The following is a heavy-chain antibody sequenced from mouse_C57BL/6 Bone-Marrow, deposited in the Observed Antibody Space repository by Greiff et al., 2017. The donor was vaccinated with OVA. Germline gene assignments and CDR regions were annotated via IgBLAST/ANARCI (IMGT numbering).Heavy chain of an antibody. D-gene: IGHD1-1*01. CDR1: GFTFSAYY. Sequence: EVKLVESGGGLVQPGGSLKLSCAASGFTFSAYYMYWVRQTPEKRLEWVAYISNGGGSTYYPDTVKGRFTISRDNAKNTLYLQMSRLKSEDTAMYYCARHYYGSSYFDYWGQGTTLTVSS. V-gene: IGHV5-12*01. CDR2: ISNGGGST. J-gene: IGHJ2*01. CDR3: ARHYYGSSYFDY.